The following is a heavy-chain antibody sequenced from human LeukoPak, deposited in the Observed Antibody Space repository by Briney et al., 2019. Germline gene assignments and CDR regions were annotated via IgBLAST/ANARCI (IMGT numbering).Heavy chain of an antibody. J-gene: IGHJ4*02. D-gene: IGHD6-13*01. CDR1: GGSISSYYW. V-gene: IGHV2-5*08. CDR3: AHSQQQSPFDY. Sequence: TLSLTCTVSGGSISSYYWSWIRQPPGKALEWLALIYWDDDKRYSPSLKSRLTITKDTSKNQVVLTMTNMDPVDTATYYCAHSQQQSPFDYWGQGTLVTVSS. CDR2: IYWDDDK.